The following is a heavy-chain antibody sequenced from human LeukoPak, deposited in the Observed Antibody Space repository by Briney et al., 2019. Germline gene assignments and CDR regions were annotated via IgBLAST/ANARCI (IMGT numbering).Heavy chain of an antibody. J-gene: IGHJ4*02. CDR1: GFTFSDYY. CDR2: VSSSGSTI. CDR3: ARGAGIVGSTTPFDY. Sequence: GGSLRLSCAASGFTFSDYYMSWIRQAPGKGLEWVSYVSSSGSTIYYADSVKGRFTISRDNAKNTLYLQMDSLRAEDTAVYYCARGAGIVGSTTPFDYWGQGALVTVSS. D-gene: IGHD1-26*01. V-gene: IGHV3-11*04.